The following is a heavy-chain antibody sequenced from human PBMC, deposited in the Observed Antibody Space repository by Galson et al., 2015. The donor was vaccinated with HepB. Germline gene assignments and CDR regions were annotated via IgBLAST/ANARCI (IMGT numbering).Heavy chain of an antibody. CDR2: IYYSGST. V-gene: IGHV4-59*08. CDR1: GGSISSYY. J-gene: IGHJ2*01. Sequence: LSLTCTISGGSISSYYWSWIRQPPGKGLEWIGYIYYSGSTNYNPSLKSRVTISVDTSKNQFSLKLSSVTAADTAVYYCATTMVRGEYWYFDLWGRGTLVTVSS. CDR3: ATTMVRGEYWYFDL. D-gene: IGHD3-10*01.